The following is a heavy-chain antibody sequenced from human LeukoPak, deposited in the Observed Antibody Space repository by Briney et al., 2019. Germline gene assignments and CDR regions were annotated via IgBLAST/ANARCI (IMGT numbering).Heavy chain of an antibody. CDR2: IYYSGST. J-gene: IGHJ4*02. CDR3: ARRYYYDSSGYAAPFDY. Sequence: PSETLSLTCTVSGGSISSSSYYWGWIRQLPGKGLEWIGSIYYSGSTYYNPSLKSRVTLSVDTSKNQFSLKLSSVTAADTAVYCCARRYYYDSSGYAAPFDYWGQGTLVTVSS. V-gene: IGHV4-39*01. D-gene: IGHD3-22*01. CDR1: GGSISSSSYY.